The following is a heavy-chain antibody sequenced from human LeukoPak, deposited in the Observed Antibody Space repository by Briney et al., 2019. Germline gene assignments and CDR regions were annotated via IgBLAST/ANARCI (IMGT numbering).Heavy chain of an antibody. Sequence: GASVKVSCKASGYTFTSYYMHWVRQAPGQGLEWMGIINPSGGSTSYAQKFQGRVTMTRDTSTSTVYMELSSLRSEDTAVYYCARVPDDPGPYYYFDYWGQGTLVTVSS. J-gene: IGHJ4*02. D-gene: IGHD2-8*01. CDR1: GYTFTSYY. V-gene: IGHV1-46*01. CDR3: ARVPDDPGPYYYFDY. CDR2: INPSGGST.